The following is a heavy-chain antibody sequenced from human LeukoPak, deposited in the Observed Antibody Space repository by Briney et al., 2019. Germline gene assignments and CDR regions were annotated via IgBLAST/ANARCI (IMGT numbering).Heavy chain of an antibody. CDR3: ARGTYYYGSGSLDY. D-gene: IGHD3-10*01. V-gene: IGHV4-61*02. CDR1: GGSISSGSYY. J-gene: IGHJ4*02. Sequence: KPSQTLSLTWTASGGSISSGSYYWSWIRQPAGKGLEWIGRIYTSGSTNYNPSLKSRVTISVDTSKNQFSLKLSSVTAADTAVYYCARGTYYYGSGSLDYWGQGTLVTVSS. CDR2: IYTSGST.